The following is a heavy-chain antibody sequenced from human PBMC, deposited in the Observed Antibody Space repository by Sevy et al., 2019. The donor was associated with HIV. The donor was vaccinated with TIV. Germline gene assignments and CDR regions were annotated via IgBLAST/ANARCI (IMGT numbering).Heavy chain of an antibody. J-gene: IGHJ5*02. CDR3: TRDALDYVGENTFNGFDA. CDR2: ISSTCSTK. D-gene: IGHD3-16*01. V-gene: IGHV3-48*02. CDR1: GFTFCSYS. Sequence: GGSLRLSCAASGFTFCSYSMSWVRQAPGKGLEWISYISSTCSTKYYADSVKGRFTVSRDKSKNSLYLQLNTLRDEETAVYYCTRDALDYVGENTFNGFDAWGQGTLVTVSS.